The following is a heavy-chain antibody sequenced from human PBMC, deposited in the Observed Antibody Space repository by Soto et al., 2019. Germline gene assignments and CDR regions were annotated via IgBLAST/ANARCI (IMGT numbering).Heavy chain of an antibody. D-gene: IGHD2-15*01. CDR2: IIPIFGTA. CDR1: GGTFSSYA. Sequence: ASVKVSCKASGGTFSSYAISWVRQAPGQGLEWMGGIIPIFGTANYAQKFQGRVTITADESTSTAYMELSSLRSEDTAVYYCARDPGVVTPRENWFDPWGQGTLVTVSS. J-gene: IGHJ5*02. CDR3: ARDPGVVTPRENWFDP. V-gene: IGHV1-69*13.